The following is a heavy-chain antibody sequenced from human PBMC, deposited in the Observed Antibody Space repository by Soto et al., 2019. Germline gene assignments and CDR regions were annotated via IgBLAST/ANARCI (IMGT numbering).Heavy chain of an antibody. D-gene: IGHD1-7*01. CDR1: GFTFSSYA. Sequence: GGSLRLSCSASGFTFSSYAVHWVRQAQGKGLEYVSAISSNGDRTYYADSVKGRFTITRDNSKNTVYLQMNSLRAEDTAVYYCAKEGIQTGTTFGYYFDYWGQGTLVTVSS. V-gene: IGHV3-64*04. CDR3: AKEGIQTGTTFGYYFDY. CDR2: ISSNGDRT. J-gene: IGHJ4*02.